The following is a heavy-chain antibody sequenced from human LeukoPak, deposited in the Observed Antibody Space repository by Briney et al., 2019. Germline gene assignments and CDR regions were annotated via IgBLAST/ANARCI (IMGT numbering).Heavy chain of an antibody. CDR2: INSDGSST. CDR1: GFTFSSYW. J-gene: IGHJ4*02. Sequence: PGGSLRLSCAASGFTFSSYWMHWVRQAPGKGLVWVSRINSDGSSTSYADSVKGRFTISRDNSKNTLYLQMNSLRAEDTAVYCCARVSRGPHPYYYDSSGYMDYWGQGTLVTVSS. D-gene: IGHD3-22*01. CDR3: ARVSRGPHPYYYDSSGYMDY. V-gene: IGHV3-74*01.